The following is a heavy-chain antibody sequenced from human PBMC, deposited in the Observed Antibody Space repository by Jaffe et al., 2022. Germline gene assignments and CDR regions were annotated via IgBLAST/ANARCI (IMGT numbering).Heavy chain of an antibody. CDR3: ARDVAPVTTDY. Sequence: QVQLQESGPGLVKPSETLSLTCAVSGYSISSGYYWGWIRQPPGKGLEWIGSIYHSGSTYYNPSLKSRVTISVDTSKNQFSLKLSSVTAADTAVYYCARDVAPVTTDYWGQGTLVTVSS. CDR2: IYHSGST. CDR1: GYSISSGYY. J-gene: IGHJ4*02. V-gene: IGHV4-38-2*02. D-gene: IGHD4-17*01.